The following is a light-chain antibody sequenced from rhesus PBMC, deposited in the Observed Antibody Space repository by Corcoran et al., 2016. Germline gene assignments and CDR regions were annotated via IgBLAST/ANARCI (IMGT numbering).Light chain of an antibody. Sequence: DIQMTQSPSSLSASVGDRVTITCRASENVNNYLHWYQQKPGKAPKLLINAASTLQSGAPSRFSGSGSGTDYTFTISTLQPEDVATYYCQHSYVTPLTFGGGTKVEIK. V-gene: IGKV1-74*01. J-gene: IGKJ4*01. CDR2: AAS. CDR1: ENVNNY. CDR3: QHSYVTPLT.